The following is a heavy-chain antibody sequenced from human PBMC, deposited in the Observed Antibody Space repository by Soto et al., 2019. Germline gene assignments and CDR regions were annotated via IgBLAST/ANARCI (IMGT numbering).Heavy chain of an antibody. CDR3: ARGPLYYDFWSGYYTYYFDY. D-gene: IGHD3-3*01. CDR2: INHSGST. CDR1: GGSFSGYY. J-gene: IGHJ4*02. Sequence: PSETLSLTCAVYGGSFSGYYWSWIRQPPGKGLEWIGEINHSGSTNYNPSLKSRVTISVDTSKNQFSLKLSSVTAADTAVYYCARGPLYYDFWSGYYTYYFDYWGQGTLVTVSS. V-gene: IGHV4-34*01.